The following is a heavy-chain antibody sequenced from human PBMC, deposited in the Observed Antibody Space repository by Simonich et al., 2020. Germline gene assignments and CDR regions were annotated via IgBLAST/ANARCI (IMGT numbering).Heavy chain of an antibody. J-gene: IGHJ3*02. Sequence: QVQLVESGGGLVQPGRSLRLSCAASGFTFSSYAMHWVRQVPGKGLGLGAVISYDGSNKYYADSVKGRFTISRDNSKNTLYLQMNSLRAEDTAVYYCAREGLLLDAFDIWGQGTMVTVSS. V-gene: IGHV3-30*07. D-gene: IGHD2-15*01. CDR3: AREGLLLDAFDI. CDR1: GFTFSSYA. CDR2: ISYDGSNK.